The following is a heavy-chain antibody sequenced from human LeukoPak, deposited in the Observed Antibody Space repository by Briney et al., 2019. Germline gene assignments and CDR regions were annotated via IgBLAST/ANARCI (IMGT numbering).Heavy chain of an antibody. J-gene: IGHJ4*02. CDR1: GFTFSTYW. CDR3: AKAAAAPGFDF. CDR2: VSGSGDRM. D-gene: IGHD6-13*01. Sequence: GGSLRLSCSAYGFTFSTYWMNWVRQAPGKGLEWVATVSGSGDRMYHADSAKGRFTISRDNSKNTIYLQMNSLRAEDTALYYCAKAAAAPGFDFWGQGTLVTVSS. V-gene: IGHV3-23*01.